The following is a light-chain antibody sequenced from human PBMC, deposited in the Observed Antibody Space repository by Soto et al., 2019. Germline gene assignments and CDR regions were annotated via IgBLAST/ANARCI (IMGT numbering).Light chain of an antibody. CDR3: QQYGRSGT. J-gene: IGKJ1*01. CDR2: ATS. Sequence: ELVLTPSPGTLSLSPGERATLSCRASQSVSRTYLAWYQQKPVQAPRLLIYATSSRATGIPDRFSGSGSGTDFTLTISRLEPEDFAVYYCQQYGRSGTFGQGTKVDI. CDR1: QSVSRTY. V-gene: IGKV3-20*01.